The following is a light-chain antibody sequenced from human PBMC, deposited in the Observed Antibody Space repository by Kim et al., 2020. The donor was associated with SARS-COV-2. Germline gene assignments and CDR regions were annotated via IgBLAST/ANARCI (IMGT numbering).Light chain of an antibody. Sequence: QSVLTQPPSVSGAPGQRVTISCTGSSSNIGADYGVHWYQQLPGTAPQLLIYVNNNRPSGVPDRFSGSKSGTSAFLAITGLQTEDEADYYCQSYDSSLSGYVFGTGTKVTVL. CDR2: VNN. CDR1: SSNIGADYG. J-gene: IGLJ1*01. CDR3: QSYDSSLSGYV. V-gene: IGLV1-40*01.